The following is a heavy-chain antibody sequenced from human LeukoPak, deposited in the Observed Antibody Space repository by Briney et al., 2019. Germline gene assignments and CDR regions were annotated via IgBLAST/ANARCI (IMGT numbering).Heavy chain of an antibody. CDR3: ARDSARITPYYFDY. V-gene: IGHV1-18*01. CDR1: GYTFTSYG. J-gene: IGHJ4*02. D-gene: IGHD3-10*01. CDR2: ISAYNGNT. Sequence: ASVKVSCKASGYTFTSYGISWVRQAPGQGLEWMGWISAYNGNTNYAQKLQGRVTMTTDTSTSTAYMELRSLRSDDTAVYYCARDSARITPYYFDYWGQGTLATVSS.